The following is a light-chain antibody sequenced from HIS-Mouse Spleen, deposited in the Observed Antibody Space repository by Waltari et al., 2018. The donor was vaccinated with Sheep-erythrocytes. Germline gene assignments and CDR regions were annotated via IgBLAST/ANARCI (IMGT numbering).Light chain of an antibody. J-gene: IGKJ4*01. Sequence: PGERATLSCRASQSVSSSYLAWYQQKPGQAPRLLIYGASSRATGIPDRFSGSGSGTDFTLTISRLEPEDFAVYYCQQYGSSPPLTFGGGTKVEIK. CDR1: QSVSSSY. CDR3: QQYGSSPPLT. V-gene: IGKV3-20*01. CDR2: GAS.